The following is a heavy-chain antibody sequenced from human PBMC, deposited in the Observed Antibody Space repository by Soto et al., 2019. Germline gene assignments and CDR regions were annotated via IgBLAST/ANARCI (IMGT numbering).Heavy chain of an antibody. Sequence: PGGSLRLSCAASGFTFSSYGMNWVRQAPGKGLEWVAVIWYDGSNKYYADSVKGRFTISRDNSKNTLYLQMNSLRAEDTAVYYCARGPYYYDSSGYYYSHDAFDIWGQGTMVTVSS. CDR2: IWYDGSNK. D-gene: IGHD3-22*01. CDR1: GFTFSSYG. V-gene: IGHV3-33*01. CDR3: ARGPYYYDSSGYYYSHDAFDI. J-gene: IGHJ3*02.